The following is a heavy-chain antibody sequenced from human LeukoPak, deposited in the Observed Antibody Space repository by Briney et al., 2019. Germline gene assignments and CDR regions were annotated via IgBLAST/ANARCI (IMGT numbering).Heavy chain of an antibody. Sequence: ASVKVSCKASGYTFTSYDINWVRQATGQGLEWMGWVNPKTGNTGYAQNFQGRVTMTRDTSISTAYMELSRLRSDDTAVYYCARDIFMATTNYYCYYMDVWGKGTTVTVSS. CDR1: GYTFTSYD. J-gene: IGHJ6*03. CDR2: VNPKTGNT. D-gene: IGHD5-24*01. CDR3: ARDIFMATTNYYCYYMDV. V-gene: IGHV1-8*01.